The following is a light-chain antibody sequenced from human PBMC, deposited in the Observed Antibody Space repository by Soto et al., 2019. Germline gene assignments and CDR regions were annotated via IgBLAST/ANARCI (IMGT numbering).Light chain of an antibody. J-gene: IGKJ1*01. CDR3: QHYNNWQT. CDR2: GAS. Sequence: EIVMTQSPATLSVSPGERATLSCRASQSVSSNLAWYQQKPGQAPRLLIYGASTRATGIPVRFSGSGSGTEFTLTISSLHSEYFAVYYCQHYNNWQTFGQGTKVEIK. CDR1: QSVSSN. V-gene: IGKV3-15*01.